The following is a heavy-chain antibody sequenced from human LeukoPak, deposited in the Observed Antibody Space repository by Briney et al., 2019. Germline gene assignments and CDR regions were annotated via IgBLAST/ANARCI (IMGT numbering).Heavy chain of an antibody. CDR1: GGSISSHY. V-gene: IGHV4-59*11. D-gene: IGHD3-16*01. Sequence: SETLSLTCTVSGGSISSHYWSWIRQPPGKGLEWIGYIYYSGSTNYNPSLKSRVTISVDTSKNQFSLKLSSVTAADTAVYYCARGGPYTAHKAVYFDYWGQGTLVTVSS. CDR3: ARGGPYTAHKAVYFDY. J-gene: IGHJ4*02. CDR2: IYYSGST.